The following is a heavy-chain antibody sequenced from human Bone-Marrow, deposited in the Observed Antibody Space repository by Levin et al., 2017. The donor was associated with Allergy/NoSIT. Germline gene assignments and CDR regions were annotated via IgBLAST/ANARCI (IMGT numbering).Heavy chain of an antibody. J-gene: IGHJ6*02. Sequence: GGSLRLSCAASGFTFSSYGMHWVRQAPGKGLEWVAVISYDGSNKYYADSVKGRFTISRDNSKNTLYLQMNSLRAEDTAVYYCAKDMRAIAAAGRYYYYGMDVWGQGTTVTVSS. CDR2: ISYDGSNK. D-gene: IGHD6-13*01. CDR1: GFTFSSYG. V-gene: IGHV3-30*18. CDR3: AKDMRAIAAAGRYYYYGMDV.